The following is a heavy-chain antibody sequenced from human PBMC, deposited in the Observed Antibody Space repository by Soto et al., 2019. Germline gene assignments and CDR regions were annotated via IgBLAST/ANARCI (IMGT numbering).Heavy chain of an antibody. J-gene: IGHJ4*02. V-gene: IGHV1-69*13. CDR1: GGTFSSYA. CDR3: ARESKGGGHYYDSSGYYWVFDY. D-gene: IGHD3-22*01. Sequence: ASVKVSCKAAGGTFSSYAISWVRQAPGQGLEWMGGIIPIFGTANYAQKFQGRVTITADESTSTADMELSSLRSEDTAVYYCARESKGGGHYYDSSGYYWVFDYWGQGTLVTVSS. CDR2: IIPIFGTA.